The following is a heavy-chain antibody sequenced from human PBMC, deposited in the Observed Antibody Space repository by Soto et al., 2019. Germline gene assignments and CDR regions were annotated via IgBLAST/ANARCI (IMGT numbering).Heavy chain of an antibody. CDR2: MFASGSS. J-gene: IGHJ4*02. CDR1: GDSISSPNW. CDR3: XXEGFDHRPDY. Sequence: QVQLQESGPGLVKPSETLSLTCAVSGDSISSPNWWSWYRQTPGKGLELIGEMFASGSSNYNPSLNGRVTISLDTSXXXXXXXXXXXXXXXXXXXXXXXEGFDHRPDYWGQGIPVTVSS. V-gene: IGHV4-4*02.